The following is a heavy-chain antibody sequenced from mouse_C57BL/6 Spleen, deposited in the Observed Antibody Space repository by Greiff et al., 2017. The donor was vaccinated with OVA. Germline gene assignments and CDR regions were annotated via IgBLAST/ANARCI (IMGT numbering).Heavy chain of an antibody. J-gene: IGHJ2*01. CDR3: VRTYYSNYFDY. CDR1: GFSFNTYA. CDR2: ISSKSNDYAT. Sequence: EVQRVESGGGLVQPKGSLKLSCAASGFSFNTYAMNWVRQAPGQGLDWVASISSKSNDYATYYADSVKDTFTISRDDSESRLYLQMNNLKTEDTAMYDCVRTYYSNYFDYWGQGTTLTVSA. V-gene: IGHV10-1*01. D-gene: IGHD2-5*01.